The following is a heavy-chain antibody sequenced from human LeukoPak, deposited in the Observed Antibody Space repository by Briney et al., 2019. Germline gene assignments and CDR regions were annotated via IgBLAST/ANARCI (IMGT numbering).Heavy chain of an antibody. CDR2: ISSSSSSI. Sequence: GGSLRLSCAASGFTFRTYSMNWVRQPPGKGLEWVSYISSSSSSIYYADSVKGRFTISRDNAKNSLYLQMNSPRDEDTAVYYCAREPRESCAAFDIWGQGTMVTVSS. CDR1: GFTFRTYS. CDR3: AREPRESCAAFDI. V-gene: IGHV3-48*02. J-gene: IGHJ3*02.